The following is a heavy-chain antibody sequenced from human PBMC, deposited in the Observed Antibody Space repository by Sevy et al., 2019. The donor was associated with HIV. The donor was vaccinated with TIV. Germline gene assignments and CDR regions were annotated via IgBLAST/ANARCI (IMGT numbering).Heavy chain of an antibody. CDR1: GFTFSSYE. CDR2: ISSSGSTI. Sequence: GGSLRLSCAASGFTFSSYEMNWVRQAPGKGLEWVSYISSSGSTIYYADSVKGRFTISRDNAKNSLYLQMNSLRAEETAVYYCASRITMIVAGWGAFDIWGQGSMVTVSS. J-gene: IGHJ3*02. D-gene: IGHD3-22*01. CDR3: ASRITMIVAGWGAFDI. V-gene: IGHV3-48*03.